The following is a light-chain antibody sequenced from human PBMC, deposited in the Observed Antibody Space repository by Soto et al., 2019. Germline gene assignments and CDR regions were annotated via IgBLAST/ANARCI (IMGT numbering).Light chain of an antibody. Sequence: QSVLTQPPSVSGAPGQRVTISCTGSSSNIGASNDVHWYQQLPGTAPKLLIYGNNNRPSGVPDRFSGSKSGTSASLAITGLQAEDEADYYCQSYDSSLSGVVFGGGTKLTVL. CDR3: QSYDSSLSGVV. CDR1: SSNIGASND. V-gene: IGLV1-40*01. CDR2: GNN. J-gene: IGLJ2*01.